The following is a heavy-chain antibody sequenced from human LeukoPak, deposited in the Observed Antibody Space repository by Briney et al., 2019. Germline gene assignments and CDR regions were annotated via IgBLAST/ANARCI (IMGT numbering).Heavy chain of an antibody. CDR3: ARAITMIVVVPGAFDI. J-gene: IGHJ3*02. V-gene: IGHV4-59*01. CDR2: INYSGST. Sequence: SETLSLTCTVSGGSISSYYWSWIRQPPGKGLEWIGYINYSGSTNYNPSLKSRVTISVDTSKNQFSLKLSSVTAADTAVYYCARAITMIVVVPGAFDIWGQGTMVTVSS. CDR1: GGSISSYY. D-gene: IGHD3-22*01.